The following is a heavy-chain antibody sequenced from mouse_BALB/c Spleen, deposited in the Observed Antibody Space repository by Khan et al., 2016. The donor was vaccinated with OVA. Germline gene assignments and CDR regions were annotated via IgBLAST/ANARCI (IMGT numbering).Heavy chain of an antibody. V-gene: IGHV3-8*02. CDR2: MIYSGNT. J-gene: IGHJ3*01. CDR3: ARSTYRYAFAY. D-gene: IGHD2-14*01. CDR1: GHSITSGY. Sequence: EVQLQESGPSLVKPSQTLSLTCSVTGHSITSGYWNWIRKFPGNKLEYMGYMIYSGNTYYNPSIKSRISITRHTSKNPYYLQLNSVPTEDTATYYCARSTYRYAFAYWGQGTLVTVSA.